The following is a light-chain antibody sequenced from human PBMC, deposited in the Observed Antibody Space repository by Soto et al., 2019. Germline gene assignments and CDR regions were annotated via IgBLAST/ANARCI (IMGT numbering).Light chain of an antibody. Sequence: QSVLTQPPSASGTPGQRVTISCSGSNSNIGSNKVNWYQQLPGTAPKLLIYSSNQRPSGVPDRFSGSKSGTSASLAIGGLQSEDEADYYCATWDDSLRGYVFGTGTKLTVL. CDR1: NSNIGSNK. CDR2: SSN. CDR3: ATWDDSLRGYV. V-gene: IGLV1-44*01. J-gene: IGLJ1*01.